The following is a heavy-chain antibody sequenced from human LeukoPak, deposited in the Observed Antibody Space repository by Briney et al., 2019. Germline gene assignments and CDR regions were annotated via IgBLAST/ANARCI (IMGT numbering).Heavy chain of an antibody. CDR2: IYPRDGST. CDR1: GYTFTGHY. Sequence: ASVKVSCKASGYTFTGHYIHWVRQAPGQGLEWMGMIYPRDGSTSYAQKFQGRVTVTRDTSTSTVHMELSGLRSEDTAVYYCARDQEGFDYWGQGTLVTVSS. CDR3: ARDQEGFDY. V-gene: IGHV1-46*01. J-gene: IGHJ4*02.